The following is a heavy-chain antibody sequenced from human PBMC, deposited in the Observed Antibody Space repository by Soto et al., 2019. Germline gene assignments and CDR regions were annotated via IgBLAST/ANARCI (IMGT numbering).Heavy chain of an antibody. CDR3: ARRQNSPYSIGGYYFYY. CDR1: GGSFSGYS. D-gene: IGHD6-19*01. J-gene: IGHJ4*02. V-gene: IGHV4-34*02. Sequence: QVQLQQWGAGLLKPSETLSLTCAVNGGSFSGYSGTWIRQPPGKWLEWLGQINHSGSTNHNKSLKSRVTISLGASSNQFDLELTSVTAADTAVYYCARRQNSPYSIGGYYFYYWGQVTLVTVSS. CDR2: INHSGST.